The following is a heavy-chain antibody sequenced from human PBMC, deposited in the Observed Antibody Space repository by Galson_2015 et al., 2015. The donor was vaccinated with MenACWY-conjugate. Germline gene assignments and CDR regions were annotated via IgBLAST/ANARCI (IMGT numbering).Heavy chain of an antibody. D-gene: IGHD3-3*01. CDR2: ISGSGSIF. Sequence: SLRLSCAASGFSFSDYYMNWIRQTPGKGLEWISYISGSGSIFYYADSVKGRFTISRDNAKKSLYLQMNSLTVEDTALYYCARDLFAVERRVTPVWFGPCGQGTLVTVSS. V-gene: IGHV3-11*01. CDR3: ARDLFAVERRVTPVWFGP. J-gene: IGHJ5*02. CDR1: GFSFSDYY.